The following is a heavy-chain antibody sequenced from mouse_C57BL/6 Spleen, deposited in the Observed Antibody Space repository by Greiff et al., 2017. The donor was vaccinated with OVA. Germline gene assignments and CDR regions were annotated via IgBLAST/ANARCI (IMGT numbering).Heavy chain of an antibody. CDR1: GYTFTDYY. Sequence: VQLQQSGPELVKPGASVKISCKASGYTFTDYYMNWVKQSHGKSLEWIGDINPNNGGTSYNQKFKGKATLTVDKSSSTAYMELRSLTSEDSAVYYCAGGLRRDWYFDVWGTGTTVTVSS. J-gene: IGHJ1*03. CDR2: INPNNGGT. V-gene: IGHV1-26*01. D-gene: IGHD2-4*01. CDR3: AGGLRRDWYFDV.